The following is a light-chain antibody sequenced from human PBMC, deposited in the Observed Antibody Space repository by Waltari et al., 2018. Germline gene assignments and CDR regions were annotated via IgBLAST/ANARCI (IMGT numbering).Light chain of an antibody. CDR3: QQVNNYPLT. J-gene: IGKJ4*01. V-gene: IGKV1-9*01. Sequence: IQLTQSPSSLSASVGDRVTITCRASQGIRSYLAWYQQKPEKAPKLLNYAASTLQSGVPSRFSGSGSGTDFTLTISSLQPEDFATYYCQQVNNYPLTFGGGTKVEIK. CDR2: AAS. CDR1: QGIRSY.